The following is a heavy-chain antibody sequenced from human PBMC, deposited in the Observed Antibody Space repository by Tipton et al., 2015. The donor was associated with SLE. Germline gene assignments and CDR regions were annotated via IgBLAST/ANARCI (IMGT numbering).Heavy chain of an antibody. D-gene: IGHD3-16*01. Sequence: SLRLSCAASGFTFRSYPMTWVRQAPGKGLEWVSVIYSGESTYYADSVKGRFTISRDDSKNTLYLQMNSLRPEDTAVYYCAGGSSSTRDYWGQGTLVTVSS. CDR2: IYSGEST. J-gene: IGHJ4*02. CDR3: AGGSSSTRDY. CDR1: GFTFRSYP. V-gene: IGHV3-23*03.